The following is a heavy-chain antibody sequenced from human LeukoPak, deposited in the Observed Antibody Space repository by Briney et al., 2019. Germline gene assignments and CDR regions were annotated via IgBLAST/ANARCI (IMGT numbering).Heavy chain of an antibody. CDR2: MNPNSGNT. D-gene: IGHD4-4*01. CDR1: GYTFTSYD. Sequence: ASVKVSCKASGYTFTSYDINWVRRATGQGLEWMGWMNPNSGNTGYAQKFQGRVTMTRNTSISTAYMELSSLRSEDTAVYYCARVLMRTVTPPGYWGQGTLVTVSS. CDR3: ARVLMRTVTPPGY. V-gene: IGHV1-8*01. J-gene: IGHJ4*02.